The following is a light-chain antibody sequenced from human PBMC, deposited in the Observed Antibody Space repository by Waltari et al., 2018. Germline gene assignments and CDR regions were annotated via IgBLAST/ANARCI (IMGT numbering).Light chain of an antibody. CDR2: GAS. CDR3: QRTGPVA. J-gene: IGKJ1*01. V-gene: IGKV3-15*01. Sequence: EIVITQSPATMSVSPGEGATLSCRAIQSVSRNLAWYQQKPGQAPRLLIYGASTRATGIPARFSGSGSGTEFTLTISSLQSEDFAVYYCQRTGPVAFGQGTKVEIK. CDR1: QSVSRN.